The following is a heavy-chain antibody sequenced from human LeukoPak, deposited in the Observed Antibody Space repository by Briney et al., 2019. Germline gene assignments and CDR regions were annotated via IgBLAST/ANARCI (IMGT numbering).Heavy chain of an antibody. CDR2: IYHSGST. CDR1: GDSISSNY. CDR3: VRGHLVGGWFKYDAFDI. Sequence: TSETLSLTCTVSGDSISSNYWSWIRQPPGKGLEWIGYIYHSGSTNYNPSLKSRVTISIDTSRKQFSLKLSSVTAADTAVYYCVRGHLVGGWFKYDAFDIWGQGTMVTVSS. V-gene: IGHV4-59*01. D-gene: IGHD6-19*01. J-gene: IGHJ3*02.